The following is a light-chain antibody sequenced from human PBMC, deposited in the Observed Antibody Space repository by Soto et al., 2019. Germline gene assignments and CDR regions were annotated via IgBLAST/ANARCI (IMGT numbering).Light chain of an antibody. CDR3: QQYHTYPWT. Sequence: DIQMTQSPSTLSASVGDTVTITCRASQTISSWLAWYQQKPGKAPKLLISEASSLESGVPLRFSGSASGTEFTLTISSLHPDDFASYYCQQYHTYPWTFGQGTKVEIK. CDR1: QTISSW. V-gene: IGKV1-5*03. J-gene: IGKJ1*01. CDR2: EAS.